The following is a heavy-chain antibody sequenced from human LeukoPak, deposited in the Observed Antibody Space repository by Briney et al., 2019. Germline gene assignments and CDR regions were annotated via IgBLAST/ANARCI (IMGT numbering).Heavy chain of an antibody. CDR2: INPNSGVT. CDR1: GYTFTGYY. V-gene: IGHV1-2*02. CDR3: VRAAGGAPGDY. Sequence: GASVKVSCKASGYTFTGYYMHWVRQAPGQGLEWMAWINPNSGVTNYAQKFQGRVTTTRDTSITTAYMELSSLTSDDTAVYYCVRAAGGAPGDYRGQGTLVTDSS. D-gene: IGHD6-13*01. J-gene: IGHJ4*02.